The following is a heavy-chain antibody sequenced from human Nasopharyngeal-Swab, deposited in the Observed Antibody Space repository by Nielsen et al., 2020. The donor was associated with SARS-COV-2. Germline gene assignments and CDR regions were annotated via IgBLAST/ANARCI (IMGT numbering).Heavy chain of an antibody. CDR3: ARDGDSGSYSDAFDI. Sequence: VRQAPGKGLEWVAVISYDGINKYYADSVKGRFTISRDNSKNTLYLQMNSLRAEDTAVYYCARDGDSGSYSDAFDIWGQGTMVTVSS. D-gene: IGHD1-26*01. V-gene: IGHV3-30-3*01. CDR2: ISYDGINK. J-gene: IGHJ3*02.